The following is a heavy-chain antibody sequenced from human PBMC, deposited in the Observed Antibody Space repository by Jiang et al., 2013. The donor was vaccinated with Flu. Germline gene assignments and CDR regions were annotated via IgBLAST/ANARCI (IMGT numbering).Heavy chain of an antibody. CDR3: TRGVSGIAAAGPRGFDY. CDR1: GFTFGDYA. Sequence: SGFTFGDYAMSWFRQAPGKGLEWVGFIRSKAYGGTTEYAASVKGRFTISRDDSKSIAYLQMNSLKTEDTAVYYCTRGVSGIAAAGPRGFDYWGQGTLVTVSS. V-gene: IGHV3-49*03. D-gene: IGHD6-13*01. CDR2: IRSKAYGGTT. J-gene: IGHJ4*02.